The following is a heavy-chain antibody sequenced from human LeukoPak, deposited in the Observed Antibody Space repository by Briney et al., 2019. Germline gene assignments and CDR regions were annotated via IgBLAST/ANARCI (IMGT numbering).Heavy chain of an antibody. D-gene: IGHD3-9*01. V-gene: IGHV4-34*01. CDR2: INHSGST. Sequence: SETLSLSCAVYGGSFSGYYWSWIRQPPGKGLEWIGEINHSGSTNYNPSLKSRVTISVDTSKNQFSLKLSSVTAADTAVYYCARADYDILTGYPGGNWFDPWGQGTLVTVSS. J-gene: IGHJ5*02. CDR3: ARADYDILTGYPGGNWFDP. CDR1: GGSFSGYY.